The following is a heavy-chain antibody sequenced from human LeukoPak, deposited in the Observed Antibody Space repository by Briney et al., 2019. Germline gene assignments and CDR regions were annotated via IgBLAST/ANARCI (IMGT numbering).Heavy chain of an antibody. CDR1: GYTFTGYY. D-gene: IGHD3-22*01. V-gene: IGHV1-46*01. CDR3: ARGPIPNYYDSSGPDAFDI. J-gene: IGHJ3*02. Sequence: ASVKVSCKASGYTFTGYYMHWVRQAPGQGLEWMGIINPSGGSTSYAQKFQGRVTMTRDMSTSTVYMELSSLRSEDTAVYYCARGPIPNYYDSSGPDAFDIWGQGTMVTVSS. CDR2: INPSGGST.